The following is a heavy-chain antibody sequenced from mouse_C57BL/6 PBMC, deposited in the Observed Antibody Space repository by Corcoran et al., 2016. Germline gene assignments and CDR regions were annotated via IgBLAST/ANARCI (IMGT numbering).Heavy chain of an antibody. CDR3: ASHYYGSSYWYFDV. D-gene: IGHD1-1*01. CDR1: GDTFTTYV. CDR2: INTYSGVP. V-gene: IGHV9-3*01. J-gene: IGHJ1*03. Sequence: QIQLVQSGPELKKPGETVKISCKASGDTFTTYVMSWVKQAPGKGLKWMGGINTYSGVPTYADDFKGRFAFSLATSASTAYLQINNLKNEDTATYFCASHYYGSSYWYFDVWGTGPTVTVSS.